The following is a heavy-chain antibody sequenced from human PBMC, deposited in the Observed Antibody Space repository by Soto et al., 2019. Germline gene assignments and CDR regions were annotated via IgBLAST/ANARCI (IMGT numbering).Heavy chain of an antibody. CDR1: GGTFSSYA. CDR3: ARVRFLEWLLSQYYYYGMDV. Sequence: SVKVSCKASGGTFSSYAISWVRQAPGQGLEWMGGIIPIFGTANYAQKFQGRVTITADESTSTAYMELSSLRSEDTAVYYCARVRFLEWLLSQYYYYGMDVWGQGTTVTVSS. V-gene: IGHV1-69*13. J-gene: IGHJ6*02. CDR2: IIPIFGTA. D-gene: IGHD3-3*01.